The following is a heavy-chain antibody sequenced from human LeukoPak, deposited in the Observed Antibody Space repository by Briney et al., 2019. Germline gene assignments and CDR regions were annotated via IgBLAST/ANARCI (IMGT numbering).Heavy chain of an antibody. Sequence: GGSLRLSCAASGFTFSSYGMHWVRQAPGKGLEWVAFIRYDGSNKYYADSVKGRFTISRDNSKNTLYLQMNSLRAEDTAVYYCAKDQSSGYCSGGSCFLFDYWGQGTLVTVSS. CDR3: AKDQSSGYCSGGSCFLFDY. CDR1: GFTFSSYG. J-gene: IGHJ4*02. V-gene: IGHV3-30*02. CDR2: IRYDGSNK. D-gene: IGHD2-15*01.